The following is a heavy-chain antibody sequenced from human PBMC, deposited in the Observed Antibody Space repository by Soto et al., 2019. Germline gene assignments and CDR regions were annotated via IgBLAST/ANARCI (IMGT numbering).Heavy chain of an antibody. CDR1: GGTFSTYA. CDR3: ARENGKHQLVSPAAMDV. V-gene: IGHV1-69*01. Sequence: QVQLVQSGAEVKKPGSSVKVSCKASGGTFSTYAIIWVRQAPGQGLEWMGGIIPIFGTPTYAQKFQGRVTITADESTSTAYMELSSLRSEDTAVYYWARENGKHQLVSPAAMDVWVQGTTVTVSS. D-gene: IGHD6-13*01. CDR2: IIPIFGTP. J-gene: IGHJ6*02.